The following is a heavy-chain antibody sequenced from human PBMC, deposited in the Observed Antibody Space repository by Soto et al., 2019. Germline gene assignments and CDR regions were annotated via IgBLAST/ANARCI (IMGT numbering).Heavy chain of an antibody. Sequence: ASVKVSCKASGGTFSSYAISWVRQAPGQGLEWMGGIIPIFGTANYAQKFQGRVTITADESTSTAYMELSSLRSEDTAVYYCARDLAKQKSRGAAAGRLTLGYWGQGTLVTVSS. J-gene: IGHJ4*02. CDR1: GGTFSSYA. D-gene: IGHD6-13*01. CDR2: IIPIFGTA. CDR3: ARDLAKQKSRGAAAGRLTLGY. V-gene: IGHV1-69*13.